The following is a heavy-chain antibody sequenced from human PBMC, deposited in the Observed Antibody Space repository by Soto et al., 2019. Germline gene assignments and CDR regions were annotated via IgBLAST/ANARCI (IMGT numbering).Heavy chain of an antibody. V-gene: IGHV3-21*01. CDR2: ISGSGIYI. Sequence: PGGSLRLSCAASGFAFYYYNMNWVRQAPGRGLEWVSSISGSGIYIHFTDSVKGRFTISRDNAKTSLYLQMDSLRPEDTAIYYCAREGVTNYTHYYFDLWGHGALVTVSS. D-gene: IGHD4-4*01. CDR3: AREGVTNYTHYYFDL. CDR1: GFAFYYYN. J-gene: IGHJ4*01.